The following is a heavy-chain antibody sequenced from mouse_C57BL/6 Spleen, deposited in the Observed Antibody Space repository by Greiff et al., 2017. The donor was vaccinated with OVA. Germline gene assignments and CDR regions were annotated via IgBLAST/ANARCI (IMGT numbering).Heavy chain of an antibody. D-gene: IGHD2-4*01. J-gene: IGHJ2*01. CDR2: IDPSDSYT. CDR3: ASYDYGISTFDY. Sequence: VKLVESGAELVKPGASVKLSCKASGYTFTSYWMQWVKQRPGQGLEWIGEIDPSDSYTNYTQKFKGKATLTVDTSSSTAYMQLSSLTSEDSAVYYCASYDYGISTFDYWGQGTTLTVSS. CDR1: GYTFTSYW. V-gene: IGHV1-50*01.